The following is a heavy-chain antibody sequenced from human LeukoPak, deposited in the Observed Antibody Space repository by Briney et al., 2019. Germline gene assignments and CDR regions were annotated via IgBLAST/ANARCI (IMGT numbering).Heavy chain of an antibody. D-gene: IGHD5-12*01. CDR3: AKADGNSGYDFLDFDY. CDR1: GFTFSTYG. Sequence: GGSLRLSCAASGFTFSTYGMSWVRQAPGKGLEWVSATSRSGGSTYYANSVKGRFTISRDNSKNTLYVQMNSLRAEDTAIYYCAKADGNSGYDFLDFDYWGQGALVTVSS. J-gene: IGHJ4*02. V-gene: IGHV3-23*01. CDR2: TSRSGGST.